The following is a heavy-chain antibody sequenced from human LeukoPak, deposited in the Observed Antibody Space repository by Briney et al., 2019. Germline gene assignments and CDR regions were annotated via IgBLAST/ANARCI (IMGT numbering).Heavy chain of an antibody. J-gene: IGHJ5*02. CDR2: INPNSGGT. D-gene: IGHD2-2*01. V-gene: IGHV1-2*02. Sequence: GASVKVSCKASGYTFTSYDINWVRQAPGQGLEWMGWINPNSGGTNYAQKFQGRVTMTRDTSISTAYMELSRLRSDDTAVYYCARGDTPIQYQQSWFDPWGQGTLVTVSS. CDR3: ARGDTPIQYQQSWFDP. CDR1: GYTFTSYD.